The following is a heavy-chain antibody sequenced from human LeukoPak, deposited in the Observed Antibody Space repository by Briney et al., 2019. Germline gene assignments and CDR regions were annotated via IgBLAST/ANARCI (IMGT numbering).Heavy chain of an antibody. J-gene: IGHJ4*02. CDR2: IWYDGSNK. CDR3: AKDTEPNTYSYGYNY. D-gene: IGHD5-18*01. CDR1: GFTFSSYG. V-gene: IGHV3-33*06. Sequence: PGRSLRLSCAASGFTFSSYGMHWVRQAPGKGLEWVAVIWYDGSNKYYADSVKGRFTISRDNSKNTLYLQMNSLRAEDTAVYYCAKDTEPNTYSYGYNYWGQGTLVTVSS.